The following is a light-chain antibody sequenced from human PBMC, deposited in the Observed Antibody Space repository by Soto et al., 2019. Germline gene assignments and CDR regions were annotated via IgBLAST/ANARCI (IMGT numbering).Light chain of an antibody. CDR2: DAS. J-gene: IGKJ5*01. V-gene: IGKV3-11*01. CDR1: QSVSRY. CDR3: QQRSNWPPIT. Sequence: DILLTQSPATLSLSPGDRATLSCRASQSVSRYLAWYQQNPGQAPRLLIYDASNRATGIPARFSGSGSGTDFTLTISSLEAEDFAVYYCQQRSNWPPITFGQGTRLDIK.